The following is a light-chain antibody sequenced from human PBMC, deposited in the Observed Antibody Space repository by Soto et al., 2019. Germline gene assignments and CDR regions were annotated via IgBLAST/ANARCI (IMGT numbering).Light chain of an antibody. J-gene: IGKJ1*01. CDR1: QSVSSSS. CDR3: QQYGSSPRT. CDR2: GAS. Sequence: EIVLTQSPATLSLSPGERATLSCRASQSVSSSSLAWYQQRRGQAPRLLIHGASSRATGIPARFSGSGSGTDFTLTISRMEPEDFAVYYCQQYGSSPRTFGQGTKVDIK. V-gene: IGKV3-20*01.